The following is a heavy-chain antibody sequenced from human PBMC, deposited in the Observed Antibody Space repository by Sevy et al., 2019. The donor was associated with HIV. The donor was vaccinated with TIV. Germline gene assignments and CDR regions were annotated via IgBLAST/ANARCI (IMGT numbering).Heavy chain of an antibody. V-gene: IGHV4-59*13. CDR1: GGSISSYY. D-gene: IGHD4-17*01. CDR3: ARDNYGGNSGPYSYYYGMDV. Sequence: SETLSLTCTVSGGSISSYYWSWIRQPPGKGLEWIGYIYYSGSTNYNPSLKSRVTISVDTSKNQFSLKLSSVTAADTAVYYCARDNYGGNSGPYSYYYGMDVWGQGTTVTVSS. J-gene: IGHJ6*02. CDR2: IYYSGST.